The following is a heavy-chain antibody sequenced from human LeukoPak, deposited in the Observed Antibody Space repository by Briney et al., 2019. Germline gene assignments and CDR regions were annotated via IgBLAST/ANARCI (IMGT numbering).Heavy chain of an antibody. Sequence: GGSLRLSCAASGFTFSSYGMHWVRQAPGKGLEWVAVISYDGSNKYYADSVKGRFTISRDNSKNTLYLQMNSLRAEDTAVYYCAKEDLLWFGESRSAFDIWGQGTMVTVSS. D-gene: IGHD3-10*01. J-gene: IGHJ3*02. CDR1: GFTFSSYG. CDR3: AKEDLLWFGESRSAFDI. V-gene: IGHV3-30*18. CDR2: ISYDGSNK.